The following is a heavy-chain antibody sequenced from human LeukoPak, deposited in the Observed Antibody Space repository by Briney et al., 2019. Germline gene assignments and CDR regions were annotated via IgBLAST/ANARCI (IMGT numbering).Heavy chain of an antibody. CDR2: ISYDGSKK. V-gene: IGHV3-30-3*02. Sequence: PGGSLRLSCVASGFTFSTYAMHWVRQAPGKGLEWVTVISYDGSKKYYADSVKGRFTISRDNSKNTLYLQVDSLRPEDTAVYYCAKPYDSSLSTNLDYWGQGTLVTVSS. CDR1: GFTFSTYA. J-gene: IGHJ4*02. CDR3: AKPYDSSLSTNLDY. D-gene: IGHD3-22*01.